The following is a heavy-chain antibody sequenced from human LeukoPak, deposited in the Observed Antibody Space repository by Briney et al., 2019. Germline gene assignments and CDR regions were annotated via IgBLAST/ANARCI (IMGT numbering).Heavy chain of an antibody. J-gene: IGHJ3*02. CDR1: GFIFSSYA. CDR3: ARVVRYDSSGQNAFDI. D-gene: IGHD3-22*01. V-gene: IGHV3-30*04. CDR2: ISYDGSKK. Sequence: GGSLRLSCEASGFIFSSYAMHWVRHAPVKGLEWVAGISYDGSKKYYTESVKGRFTISRDNSNNTLYLQMNSLRAEDTALYYCARVVRYDSSGQNAFDIWGQGTMVTVSS.